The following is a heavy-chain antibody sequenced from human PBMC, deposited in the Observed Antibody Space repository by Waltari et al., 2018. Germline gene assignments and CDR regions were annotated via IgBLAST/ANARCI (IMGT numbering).Heavy chain of an antibody. CDR2: IRSRAGDYAT. D-gene: IGHD1-26*01. J-gene: IGHJ4*02. CDR1: GFTPSAAA. V-gene: IGHV3-73*01. CDR3: SVGATAP. Sequence: EVQLVESGGGLVQPGGSLTLSCAASGFTPSAAAVPWVRQASGKGLEWVGRIRSRAGDYATTYTVSVRGRFTISRDDSKNTAYLQLNSLKTEDTAVYYCSVGATAPWGQGTLVTVSS.